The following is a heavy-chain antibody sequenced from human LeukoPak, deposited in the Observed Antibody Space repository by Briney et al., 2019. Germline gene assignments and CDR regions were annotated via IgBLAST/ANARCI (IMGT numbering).Heavy chain of an antibody. CDR2: IGSAGDT. V-gene: IGHV3-13*01. D-gene: IGHD3-10*01. CDR1: GFTSSSYD. CDR3: ARASGIWFRTNYFDY. J-gene: IGHJ4*02. Sequence: GGSLRLSCAASGFTSSSYDMHWVRQVTGKGLEWVAAIGSAGDTYYPGSVKGRFTISRENAKNSLYVQMNSLRAEDTAVYYCARASGIWFRTNYFDYWGQGTLVTVSS.